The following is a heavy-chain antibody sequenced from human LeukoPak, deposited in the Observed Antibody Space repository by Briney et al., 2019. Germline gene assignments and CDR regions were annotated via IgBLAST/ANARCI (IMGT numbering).Heavy chain of an antibody. CDR2: IYPGDSDT. CDR3: ARLPPSNPNYYDSSGYLDY. Sequence: GESLKISCKGSGYSFTSYWIGWVRQMPGEGLEWMGIIYPGDSDTRYSPSFQGQVTISADKSISTAYLQWSSLKASDTAMYYCARLPPSNPNYYDSSGYLDYWGQGTLVTVSS. J-gene: IGHJ4*02. D-gene: IGHD3-22*01. CDR1: GYSFTSYW. V-gene: IGHV5-51*01.